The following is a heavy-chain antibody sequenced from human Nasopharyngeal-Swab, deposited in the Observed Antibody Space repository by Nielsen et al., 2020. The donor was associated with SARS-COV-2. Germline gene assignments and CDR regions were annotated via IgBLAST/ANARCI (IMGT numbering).Heavy chain of an antibody. V-gene: IGHV4-59*13. CDR2: IYHYGT. CDR3: ARDSYRDAFDI. J-gene: IGHJ3*02. CDR1: GGSISAYF. Sequence: SETLSLTCTVSGGSISAYFWNWVRQAPGKGLEWIGHIYHYGTDYNPSLKSRVTISLDTSNYQFSLRLSSVTAADTAVYYCARDSYRDAFDIWGQGTMATVSS.